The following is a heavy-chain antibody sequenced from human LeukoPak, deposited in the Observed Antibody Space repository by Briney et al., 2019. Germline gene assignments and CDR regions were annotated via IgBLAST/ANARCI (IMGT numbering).Heavy chain of an antibody. J-gene: IGHJ4*02. CDR2: IYTCGST. V-gene: IGHV4-4*07. D-gene: IGHD3-22*01. CDR1: GGSISSYY. Sequence: SETLSLTCTVSGGSISSYYWSWIRQPAGKGLEWIGRIYTCGSTNYNPSLKSRVTMSVDTSENQFSLKLSSVTAADTAVYYCARVRGDSSGYYYGITIFDYWGQGTLVTVSS. CDR3: ARVRGDSSGYYYGITIFDY.